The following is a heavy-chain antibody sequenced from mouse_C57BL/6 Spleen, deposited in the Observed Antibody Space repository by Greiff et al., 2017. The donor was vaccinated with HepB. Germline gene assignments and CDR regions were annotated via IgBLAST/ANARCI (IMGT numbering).Heavy chain of an antibody. J-gene: IGHJ1*03. CDR1: GFTFSNYW. V-gene: IGHV6-3*01. CDR2: IRLKSDNYAT. D-gene: IGHD4-1*02. Sequence: EVKLMESGGGLVQPGGSMKLSCVASGFTFSNYWMNWVRQSPEKGLEWVAQIRLKSDNYATHYAESVKGRFTISRDDSKSSVYLQMNNLRAEDTGIYYCTGAVNSYWYFDVWGTGTTVTVSS. CDR3: TGAVNSYWYFDV.